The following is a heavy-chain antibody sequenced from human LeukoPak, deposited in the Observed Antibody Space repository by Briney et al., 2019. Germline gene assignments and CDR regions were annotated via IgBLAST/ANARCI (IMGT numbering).Heavy chain of an antibody. CDR2: INPNSGGT. V-gene: IGHV1-2*02. Sequence: ASVKVSCKASGYTFTGYYMHWVRQAPRQGLEWMGWINPNSGGTNYAQKFQGRVTMTRDTSISTAYMELSRLRSDDTAVYYCASSTGWEPAAMSTYYYYYMDVWGKGTTVTVSS. D-gene: IGHD2-2*01. J-gene: IGHJ6*03. CDR3: ASSTGWEPAAMSTYYYYYMDV. CDR1: GYTFTGYY.